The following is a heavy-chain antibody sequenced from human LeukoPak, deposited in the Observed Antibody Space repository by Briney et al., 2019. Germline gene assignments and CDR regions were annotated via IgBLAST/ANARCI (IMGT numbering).Heavy chain of an antibody. D-gene: IGHD3-22*01. J-gene: IGHJ4*02. CDR2: IKEDGSEK. V-gene: IGHV3-7*01. CDR3: ARDGRWYYDSSGYYYDY. CDR1: GFTFSSYW. Sequence: GGSLRLSCAASGFTFSSYWMSWVRQAPGKGLEWVANIKEDGSEKYYVDSVKGRFTISRDNAKNSLYLQMNSLRAEDTAVYYCARDGRWYYDSSGYYYDYWGQGTLVTVSS.